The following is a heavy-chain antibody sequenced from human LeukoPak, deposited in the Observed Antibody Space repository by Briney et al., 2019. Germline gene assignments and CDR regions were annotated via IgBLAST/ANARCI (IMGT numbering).Heavy chain of an antibody. J-gene: IGHJ6*03. CDR1: GGSISSYY. CDR3: ASLRGYYYYYYMDV. Sequence: SETLSLTCTVSGGSISSYYWSWIRQPPGKGLEWIGCIYYSGSTNYNPSLKSRVTISVDTSKNQFSLKLSSVTAADTAVYYCASLRGYYYYYYMDVWGKGTTVTVSS. CDR2: IYYSGST. V-gene: IGHV4-59*01. D-gene: IGHD3-10*01.